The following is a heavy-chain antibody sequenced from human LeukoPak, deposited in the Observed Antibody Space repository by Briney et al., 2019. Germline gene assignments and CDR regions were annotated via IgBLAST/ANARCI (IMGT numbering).Heavy chain of an antibody. CDR3: AKSKWELLGDY. J-gene: IGHJ4*02. CDR2: ISSSGGSI. V-gene: IGHV3-23*01. D-gene: IGHD1-26*01. Sequence: GGSLRLSCAASGFSVNTNYMTWVRQAPGKGLEWISAISSSGGSIYYADSVKGRFTISRDNSKNTLYLQMNSLRAEDTAVYYCAKSKWELLGDYWGQGTLVTVSS. CDR1: GFSVNTNY.